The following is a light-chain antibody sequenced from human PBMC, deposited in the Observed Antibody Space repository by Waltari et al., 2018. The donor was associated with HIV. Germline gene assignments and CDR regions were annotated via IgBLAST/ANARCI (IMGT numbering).Light chain of an antibody. CDR3: QVWDSTNHHVV. J-gene: IGLJ3*02. CDR1: NTASKS. Sequence: SYVLTQPPSVSVAPGAAATISCGGRNTASKSVHWYRQHPGQAPVLVIRFNSDRPSGIPDRFSGSTSGNTATLTISRVEVGDEADYYCQVWDSTNHHVVFGGGTELTVL. CDR2: FNS. V-gene: IGLV3-21*04.